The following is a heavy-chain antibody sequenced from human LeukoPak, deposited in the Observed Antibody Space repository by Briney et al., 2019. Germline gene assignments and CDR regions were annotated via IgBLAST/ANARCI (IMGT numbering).Heavy chain of an antibody. CDR1: GGSIRSYD. CDR3: VRVGGSPLGALDI. J-gene: IGHJ3*02. V-gene: IGHV4-59*01. D-gene: IGHD1-14*01. CDR2: ISYTGST. Sequence: SETLSLTCIVSGGSIRSYDWSWIRQPPGKGLEWIGYISYTGSTNYNPSLKSRVTMSGDTPKNQFSLKLNSVTAADTAVYYCVRVGGSPLGALDIWGQGTMVTVSS.